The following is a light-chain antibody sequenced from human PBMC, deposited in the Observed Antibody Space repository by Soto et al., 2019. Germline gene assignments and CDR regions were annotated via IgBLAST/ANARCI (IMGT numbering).Light chain of an antibody. Sequence: DIRMTQSPSSVSASVGDRVTMTCRASQRTSGWLAWYQQKPGRDPKLLIYAASSLQSGVPSRFSGSGSGTDFTLTISSLQPEDFATYYCQQSYSTPPTFGQGTKVDIK. J-gene: IGKJ1*01. CDR3: QQSYSTPPT. CDR2: AAS. V-gene: IGKV1-39*01. CDR1: QRTSGW.